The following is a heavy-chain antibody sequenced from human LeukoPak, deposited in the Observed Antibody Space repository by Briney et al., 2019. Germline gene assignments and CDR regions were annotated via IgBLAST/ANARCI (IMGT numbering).Heavy chain of an antibody. CDR3: ARDEGTMVRGVNWYFDL. Sequence: SETLSLTCTVSGGSISSGSYYWSWIRQPAGKGLEWIGRIYTSGSTNYNPSLKSRVTISVDTSKNQFSLKLSSVTAADTAVYYCARDEGTMVRGVNWYFDLWGRGTLVTVSS. CDR1: GGSISSGSYY. D-gene: IGHD3-10*01. V-gene: IGHV4-61*02. J-gene: IGHJ2*01. CDR2: IYTSGST.